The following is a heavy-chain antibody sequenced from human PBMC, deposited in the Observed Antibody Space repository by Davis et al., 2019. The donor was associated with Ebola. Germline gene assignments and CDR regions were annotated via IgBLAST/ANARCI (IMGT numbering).Heavy chain of an antibody. CDR2: MNPNSGNT. CDR3: ARERNSLGSDF. CDR1: GYSFTSYD. Sequence: ASVNVSCKSSGYSFTSYDINWVRQASGRGLEWMGWMNPNSGNTGYAQKFQGRVTMTRDTSRTTAYMELSSLTSEDTAVYFCARERNSLGSDFWGQGTLISVSS. D-gene: IGHD5-18*01. V-gene: IGHV1-8*01. J-gene: IGHJ4*02.